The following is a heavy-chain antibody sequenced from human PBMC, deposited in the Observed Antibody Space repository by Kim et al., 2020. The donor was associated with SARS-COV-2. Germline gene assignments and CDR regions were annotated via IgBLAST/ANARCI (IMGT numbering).Heavy chain of an antibody. CDR2: INAGNGNT. D-gene: IGHD3-10*01. CDR3: ARGGGGFMHGSGSYFTAY. Sequence: ASVKVSCKASGYTFTSYAMHWVRQAPGQRLEWMGWINAGNGNTKYSQKFQGIVTITRDTSASTAYMELSSLRSEDTAVYYCARGGGGFMHGSGSYFTAYWGQGTLVTVSS. CDR1: GYTFTSYA. V-gene: IGHV1-3*01. J-gene: IGHJ4*02.